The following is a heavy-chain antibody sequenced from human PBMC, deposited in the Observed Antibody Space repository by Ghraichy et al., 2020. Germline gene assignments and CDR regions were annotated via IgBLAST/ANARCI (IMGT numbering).Heavy chain of an antibody. D-gene: IGHD3-22*01. Sequence: GESLNISCKGSGYSFTNYWIGWVRQMPGKGLEWMGIMYPGDSETRYSPSFQGPVTISADKSISTAYLQWSSLKASDTAMYYCSRQAYYYDSSSYPDAFDIWGQRAIVTVSS. CDR2: MYPGDSET. V-gene: IGHV5-51*01. J-gene: IGHJ3*02. CDR3: SRQAYYYDSSSYPDAFDI. CDR1: GYSFTNYW.